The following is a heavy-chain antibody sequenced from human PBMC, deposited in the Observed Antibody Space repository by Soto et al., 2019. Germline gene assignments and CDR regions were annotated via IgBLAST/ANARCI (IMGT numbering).Heavy chain of an antibody. V-gene: IGHV1-3*01. D-gene: IGHD5-18*01. CDR1: GYTFTSYA. Sequence: ASVKVSCKASGYTFTSYAMHWVRQAPGQRLEWMGWINAGNGNTKYSQKFQGRVTITRDTSASTAYMELSSLRSEDTAVYYCARDWGGDTAMVKSYWGQGTLVTVSS. CDR2: INAGNGNT. CDR3: ARDWGGDTAMVKSY. J-gene: IGHJ4*02.